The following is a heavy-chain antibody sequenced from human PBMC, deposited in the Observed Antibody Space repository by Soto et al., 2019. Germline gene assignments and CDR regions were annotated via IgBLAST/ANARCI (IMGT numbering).Heavy chain of an antibody. Sequence: PGGSLRLSCAASGFTFSSYGMNWVRQAPGKGLEWVSYISSSSSTIYYADSVKGRFTISRDNAKNSLYLQMNSLRDEDTAVYYCARLYIVPTPRGVDYYYYGMDVWGQGTTVTVSS. J-gene: IGHJ6*02. D-gene: IGHD2-8*01. CDR3: ARLYIVPTPRGVDYYYYGMDV. CDR2: ISSSSSTI. V-gene: IGHV3-48*02. CDR1: GFTFSSYG.